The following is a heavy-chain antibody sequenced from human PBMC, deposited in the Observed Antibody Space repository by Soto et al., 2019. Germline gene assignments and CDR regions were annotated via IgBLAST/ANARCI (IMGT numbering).Heavy chain of an antibody. CDR2: ISYSGTT. J-gene: IGHJ5*02. CDR1: GGSISSGNYY. Sequence: SETLSLTCTVSGGSISSGNYYWSWIRQPPGKGLEWIGFISYSGTTHYSASLRSRVSISVDTSKNQFSLDLSSVTAEDTAVYYCAKNFWSGYYTGRNWWFDPWGQGTLVTVSS. CDR3: AKNFWSGYYTGRNWWFDP. D-gene: IGHD3-3*01. V-gene: IGHV4-30-4*01.